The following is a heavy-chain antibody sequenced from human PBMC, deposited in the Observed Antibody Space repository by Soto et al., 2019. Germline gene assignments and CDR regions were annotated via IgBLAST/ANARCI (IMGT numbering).Heavy chain of an antibody. J-gene: IGHJ4*02. CDR1: GGSISSYY. Sequence: SLTCTVSGGSISSYYWSWIRQPPGKGLEWIGYIYYSGSTNYNPSLKSRVTISVDTSKNQFSLKLSSVTAADTAVYYCARGGGEGYDSSGYYPGALFYWGQGTLVTVSS. V-gene: IGHV4-59*01. D-gene: IGHD3-22*01. CDR3: ARGGGEGYDSSGYYPGALFY. CDR2: IYYSGST.